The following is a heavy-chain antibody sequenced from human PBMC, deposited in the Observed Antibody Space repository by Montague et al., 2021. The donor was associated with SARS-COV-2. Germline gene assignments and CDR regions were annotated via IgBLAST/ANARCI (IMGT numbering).Heavy chain of an antibody. CDR3: ARGERGAWYNHYFDY. CDR1: GDSISIYY. Sequence: SETLSLTCTVSGDSISIYYWSWIRHPPAQGLEWIWYVYYSGSTNYSPSLKSRVTISVDTPKNQFSLKLMSVTAADTAVYYCARGERGAWYNHYFDYWGQGALVTVSS. D-gene: IGHD6-19*01. CDR2: VYYSGST. J-gene: IGHJ4*02. V-gene: IGHV4-59*13.